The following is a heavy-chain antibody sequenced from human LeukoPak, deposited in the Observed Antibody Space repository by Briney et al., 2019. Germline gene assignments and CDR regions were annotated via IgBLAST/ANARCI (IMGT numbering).Heavy chain of an antibody. J-gene: IGHJ4*02. CDR1: GFTVSNMY. CDR3: AKDDVVVPAALWGFFDY. CDR2: IRYDGSNK. Sequence: GGSLRLSCAASGFTVSNMYMTWVRQAPGKGLEWVAFIRYDGSNKYYADSVKGRFTISRDNSKNTLYLQMNSLRAEDTAVYYCAKDDVVVPAALWGFFDYWGQGTLVTVSS. D-gene: IGHD2-2*01. V-gene: IGHV3-30*02.